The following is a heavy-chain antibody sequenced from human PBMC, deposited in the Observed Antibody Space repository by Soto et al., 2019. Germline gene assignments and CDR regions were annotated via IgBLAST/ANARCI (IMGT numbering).Heavy chain of an antibody. CDR3: ARGVDEGLDY. Sequence: QVQLVQSGAEVTKPGASVKVSCKPSGYTFTSYHVNWVRQAARQGLEWLGWMDPKNGDTDYAQKFQGRVTMTRDTSTNTVYMELSTLTSDDSAIYYCARGVDEGLDYWGQGTLVTVSS. CDR2: MDPKNGDT. D-gene: IGHD5-12*01. J-gene: IGHJ4*02. CDR1: GYTFTSYH. V-gene: IGHV1-8*01.